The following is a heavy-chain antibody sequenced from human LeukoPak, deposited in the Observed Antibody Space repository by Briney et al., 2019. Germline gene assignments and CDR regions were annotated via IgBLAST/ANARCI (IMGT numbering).Heavy chain of an antibody. CDR3: ARERLYTSGWFDD. CDR2: INGGNGNT. CDR1: GYTFSDYA. D-gene: IGHD6-19*01. V-gene: IGHV1-3*01. J-gene: IGHJ4*02. Sequence: ASVAISCKAPGYTFSDYAMHWVRQAPGQGPEWMGWINGGNGNTRYSQTFQGRITITRDTSATTGYMGLSSLRSEDTAVYYCARERLYTSGWFDDWGQGTLVTVSS.